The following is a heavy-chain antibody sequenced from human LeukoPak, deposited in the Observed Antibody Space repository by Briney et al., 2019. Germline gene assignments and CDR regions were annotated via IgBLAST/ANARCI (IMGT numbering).Heavy chain of an antibody. CDR2: IYTAGST. Sequence: GGSLRLSCAASGFTVSGNYMSWVCHAPGKGLEWVSVIYTAGSTYNADSVKGRFTISRDKSKNTLYLQMNTLRAEDTAVYFCAGGNSWPGLSYWGQGTLLTVSS. V-gene: IGHV3-53*01. D-gene: IGHD6-13*01. J-gene: IGHJ4*02. CDR3: AGGNSWPGLSY. CDR1: GFTVSGNY.